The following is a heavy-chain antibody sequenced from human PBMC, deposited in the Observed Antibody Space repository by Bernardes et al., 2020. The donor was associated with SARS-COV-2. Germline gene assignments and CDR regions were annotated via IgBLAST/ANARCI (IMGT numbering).Heavy chain of an antibody. J-gene: IGHJ4*02. Sequence: ASVKVSCKASGYTFTGYYMHWVRQAPGQGLEWMGWINPNSGGTNYAQKFQGRVTMTRDTSISTAYMELSRLRSDDTAVYYCARDGGRFGELLYPNFDYWGQGTLVTVSS. CDR1: GYTFTGYY. D-gene: IGHD3-10*01. CDR3: ARDGGRFGELLYPNFDY. CDR2: INPNSGGT. V-gene: IGHV1-2*02.